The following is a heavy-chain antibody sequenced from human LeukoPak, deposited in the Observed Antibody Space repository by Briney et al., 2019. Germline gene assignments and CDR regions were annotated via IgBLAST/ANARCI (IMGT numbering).Heavy chain of an antibody. D-gene: IGHD3-10*01. CDR2: VYSGGTT. CDR1: GFTVSSND. CDR3: ARDTPTSGFGEFIFYYYGLDV. Sequence: GGSLRLSCAASGFTVSSNDISWVRQAPGKGLEWVSVVYSGGTTYFADSVKGRFTISRDDFKNTPYLQMNSLRAEDTAVYYCARDTPTSGFGEFIFYYYGLDVWGEGTRVPLSS. V-gene: IGHV3-66*01. J-gene: IGHJ6*04.